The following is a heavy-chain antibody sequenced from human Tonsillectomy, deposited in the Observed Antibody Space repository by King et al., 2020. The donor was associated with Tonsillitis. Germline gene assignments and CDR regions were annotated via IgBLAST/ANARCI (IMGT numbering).Heavy chain of an antibody. Sequence: VPLLASGGGLVPPGGSLRLSCAASGFPFRRSWLLWVRPSPGPGLAWVATIKQAGSENYYVDSVQGRFTLSRDTAKNSLYLQRNRLRAEDTAGEDGARGEGGEGESGGKGTRGT. CDR3: ARGEGGEGES. CDR1: GFPFRRSW. J-gene: IGHJ6*03. CDR2: IKQAGSEN. V-gene: IGHV3-7*04. D-gene: IGHD3-16*01.